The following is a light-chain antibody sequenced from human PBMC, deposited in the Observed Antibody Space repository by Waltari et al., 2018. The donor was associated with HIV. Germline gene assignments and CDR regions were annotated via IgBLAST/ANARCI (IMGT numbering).Light chain of an antibody. V-gene: IGKV4-1*01. CDR2: WAS. Sequence: DIVMTQSPDSLAVPLGERAPITCRSSQSVLYSSNNKNYVAWYQQRPGQPPKLLIYWASTRESGVPARFSGSGSGTDFTLTISSLQAEDVAVYFCQQYYTTPPWTFGQGTKVEIK. CDR3: QQYYTTPPWT. J-gene: IGKJ1*01. CDR1: QSVLYSSNNKNY.